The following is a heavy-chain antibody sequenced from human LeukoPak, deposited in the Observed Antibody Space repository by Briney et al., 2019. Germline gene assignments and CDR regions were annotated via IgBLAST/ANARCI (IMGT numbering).Heavy chain of an antibody. Sequence: PSQTLSLTCAISGDSVSSNSAAWNWIRQSPSRGLEWLGRTYYRSKWYNDYAVSVESRITINPDTSKNQFSLQLNSVTPEDTAVYYCARGPWSGYDNWFDPWGQGTLVTVSS. V-gene: IGHV6-1*01. CDR3: ARGPWSGYDNWFDP. CDR2: TYYRSKWYN. D-gene: IGHD5-12*01. CDR1: GDSVSSNSAA. J-gene: IGHJ5*02.